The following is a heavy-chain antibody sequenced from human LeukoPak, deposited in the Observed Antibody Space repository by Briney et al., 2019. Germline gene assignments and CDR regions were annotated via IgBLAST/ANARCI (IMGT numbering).Heavy chain of an antibody. V-gene: IGHV3-23*01. CDR3: AKDQVWIVVGSFDY. CDR1: GFTFSSYA. D-gene: IGHD3-22*01. CDR2: ISCSGGST. Sequence: GGSLTLSCVATGFTFSSYAMIWVRQAPGKGLQGVSGISCSGGSTYYADSVKRRFTISRDNSKNALYLKMPSLRAEDTAVYYCAKDQVWIVVGSFDYWGQGTLVTVSS. J-gene: IGHJ4*02.